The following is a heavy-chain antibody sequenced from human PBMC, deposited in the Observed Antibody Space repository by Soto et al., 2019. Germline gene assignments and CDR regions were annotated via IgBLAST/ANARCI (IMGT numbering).Heavy chain of an antibody. Sequence: SVSCSCKASGGALSSYAINWVRRSPVQGLECMGGIIRIFGTPDYSQRFQGRVTITAYESTSTAYMELSSLRSEDTAVYYCARQGSNDYYYYRIDVWGQGNTVIVSS. J-gene: IGHJ6*01. CDR2: IIRIFGTP. V-gene: IGHV1-69*13. D-gene: IGHD3-10*01. CDR1: GGALSSYA. CDR3: ARQGSNDYYYYRIDV.